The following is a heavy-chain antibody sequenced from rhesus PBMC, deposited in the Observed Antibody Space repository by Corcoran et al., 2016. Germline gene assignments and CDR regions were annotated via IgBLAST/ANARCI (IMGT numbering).Heavy chain of an antibody. CDR2: IYCDDDK. J-gene: IGHJ4*01. Sequence: QVTLKESVPALVKPTQTLTLTCTFSGFSISTSGMGVGWIRQPPGKALEWLALIYCDDDKYYSTSLKSRLTISKDTSKNQVVLTMTNMDPVDTATYYCARTATVAATLYFDYWGQGVLVTVSS. CDR1: GFSISTSGMG. D-gene: IGHD4-29*01. CDR3: ARTATVAATLYFDY. V-gene: IGHV2-174*01.